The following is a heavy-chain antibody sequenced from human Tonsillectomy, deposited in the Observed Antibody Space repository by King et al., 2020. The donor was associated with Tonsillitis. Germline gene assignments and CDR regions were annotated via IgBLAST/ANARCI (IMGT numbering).Heavy chain of an antibody. CDR3: ARDALRWELRAFDS. V-gene: IGHV1-69*09. CDR2: IIPILGIA. Sequence: VQLVQSGAEVKKPGSSVKVSCKASGGTFSSYAISWVRQAPGQGLEWMGRIIPILGIANYAQKFQGRVTITADKSTSTAYMELSSLRSEDTAVYYCARDALRWELRAFDSWGQGTMVTVSS. CDR1: GGTFSSYA. J-gene: IGHJ3*02. D-gene: IGHD1-26*01.